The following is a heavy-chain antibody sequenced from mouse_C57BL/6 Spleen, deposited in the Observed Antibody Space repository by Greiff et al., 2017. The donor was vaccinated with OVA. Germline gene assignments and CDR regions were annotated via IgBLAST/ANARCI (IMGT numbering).Heavy chain of an antibody. CDR2: IDPENGDT. Sequence: VQLQQSAAELVRPGASVKLSCTASGFNIKDDYMHWVKQRPEQGLEWIGWIDPENGDTEYASKFQGKATITADTSSNTAYLQLSSLTSEDTAVYYCTTGGFDYWGQGTTLTVSS. CDR1: GFNIKDDY. J-gene: IGHJ2*01. CDR3: TTGGFDY. V-gene: IGHV14-4*01.